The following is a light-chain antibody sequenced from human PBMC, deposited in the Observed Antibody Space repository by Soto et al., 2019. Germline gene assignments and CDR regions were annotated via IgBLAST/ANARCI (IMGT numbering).Light chain of an antibody. Sequence: QSALTQPASVSGSPGQSITISCTGTSSDVGGYNYVSWYQQHPGKAPKLRIYDVSNRPSGVSNRFSGSKSGNTASLTISGLQTEDEADFYCSSFTSSTTVVFGGGTKLPVL. CDR1: SSDVGGYNY. V-gene: IGLV2-14*01. CDR2: DVS. J-gene: IGLJ3*02. CDR3: SSFTSSTTVV.